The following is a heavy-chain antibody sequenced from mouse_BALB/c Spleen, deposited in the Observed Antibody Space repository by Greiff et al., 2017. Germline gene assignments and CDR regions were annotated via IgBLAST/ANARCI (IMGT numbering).Heavy chain of an antibody. Sequence: EVQLQQSGPGLVKPSQSLSLTCSVTGYSITSGYYWNWIRQFPGNKLEWMGYISYDGSNNYNPSLKNRISITRDTSKNQFFLKLNSVTTEDTATYYCARERDSPFDYWGQGTTLTVSS. CDR3: ARERDSPFDY. V-gene: IGHV3-6*02. J-gene: IGHJ2*01. CDR1: GYSITSGYY. CDR2: ISYDGSN.